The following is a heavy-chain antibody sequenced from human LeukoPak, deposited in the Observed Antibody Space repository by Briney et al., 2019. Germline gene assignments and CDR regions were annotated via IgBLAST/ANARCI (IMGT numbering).Heavy chain of an antibody. CDR2: ISSSSSYI. CDR3: AAEIYGANSDCCTFDF. D-gene: IGHD4-23*01. J-gene: IGHJ3*01. CDR1: GFTFSSYS. V-gene: IGHV3-21*04. Sequence: PGGSLRLSCAASGFTFSSYSMNWVRQAPGKGLEWVSSISSSSSYIYYADSVKGRFTISRDNAKNSLYLQMNSLRAEDTAVYYCAAEIYGANSDCCTFDFWGPGTPVTVSS.